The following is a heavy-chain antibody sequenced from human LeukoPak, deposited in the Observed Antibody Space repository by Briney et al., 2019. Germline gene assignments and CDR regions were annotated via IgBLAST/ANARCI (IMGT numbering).Heavy chain of an antibody. D-gene: IGHD1-26*01. CDR2: ISSSSSYI. CDR3: ARAVGATTDY. Sequence: PGGSLRLSCAASGFTFSSYSMNWVRQAPGKGLEWVSSISSSSSYIYYADSVKDRFTISRDNAKNSLYLQMNSLRAEDTAVYYCARAVGATTDYWGQGTLVTVSS. V-gene: IGHV3-21*01. J-gene: IGHJ4*02. CDR1: GFTFSSYS.